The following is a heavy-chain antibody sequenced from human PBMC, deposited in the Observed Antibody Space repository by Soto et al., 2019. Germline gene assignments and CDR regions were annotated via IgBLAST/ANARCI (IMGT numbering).Heavy chain of an antibody. V-gene: IGHV3-23*01. Sequence: GGSLRLSCAASEFTFSNYDMSWVRQAPGKGLEWVSTIVDSGVATFYADSVKGRFTISRDNSRNTLYLQMNSLRVEDMAVYYCAKDLGKGSWYFDLWGRGTLVTVSS. CDR3: AKDLGKGSWYFDL. CDR2: IVDSGVAT. CDR1: EFTFSNYD. J-gene: IGHJ2*01.